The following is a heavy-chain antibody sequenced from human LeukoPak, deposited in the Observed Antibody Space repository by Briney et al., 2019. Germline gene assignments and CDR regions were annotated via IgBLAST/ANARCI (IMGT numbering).Heavy chain of an antibody. CDR2: IYYSGST. Sequence: SETLSLTCTVSGGSISSYYWSWIRQPPGKGLEWIGYIYYSGSTNYNPSLKSRVTISADTSKNQFSLKLSSVTAADTGVYYCARFSYYYDSSGYFHWGQGTLVTVSS. CDR3: ARFSYYYDSSGYFH. CDR1: GGSISSYY. J-gene: IGHJ4*02. D-gene: IGHD3-22*01. V-gene: IGHV4-59*08.